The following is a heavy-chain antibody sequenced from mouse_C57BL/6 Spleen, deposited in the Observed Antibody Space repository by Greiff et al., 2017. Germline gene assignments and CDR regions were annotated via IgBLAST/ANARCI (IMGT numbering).Heavy chain of an antibody. CDR3: ARHGSEYFDV. V-gene: IGHV1-80*01. J-gene: IGHJ1*03. D-gene: IGHD1-1*01. CDR2: IYPGDGDT. CDR1: GYAFSSSW. Sequence: HVQLLQSGAELVKPGASVKISCKASGYAFSSSWMNWVKQRPGKGLEWIGQIYPGDGDTNYNGKFKGKATLTADKSSSTAYMQLSSLTAEDSAVYFCARHGSEYFDVWGTGTTVTVSS.